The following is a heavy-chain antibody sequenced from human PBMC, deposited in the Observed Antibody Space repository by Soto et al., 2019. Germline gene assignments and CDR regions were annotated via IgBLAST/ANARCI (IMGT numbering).Heavy chain of an antibody. CDR3: ARVVGDFWSGYYGWFDP. CDR1: GGSISSSNW. J-gene: IGHJ5*02. D-gene: IGHD3-3*01. Sequence: PSETLSLTCAVSGGSISSSNWWSWVRQPPGKGLEWIGEIYHSGSTNYNPSLKSRVTISVDKSKNQFSLKLSSVTAADTAVYYCARVVGDFWSGYYGWFDPWGQGTLVTVSS. CDR2: IYHSGST. V-gene: IGHV4-4*02.